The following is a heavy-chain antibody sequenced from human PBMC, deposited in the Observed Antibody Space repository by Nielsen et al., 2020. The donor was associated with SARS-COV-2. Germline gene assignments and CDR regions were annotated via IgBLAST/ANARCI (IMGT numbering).Heavy chain of an antibody. CDR1: GFTFDDYA. CDR3: AKVAVGDGDYLDY. V-gene: IGHV3-9*01. J-gene: IGHJ4*02. CDR2: ISWNSGSI. Sequence: SLKISCAASGFTFDDYAMHWVWQAPGKGLEWVSGISWNSGSIGYADSVKGRFTISRDNAKNSLYLQMNSLRAEDTALYYCAKVAVGDGDYLDYWGQGTLVTVSS. D-gene: IGHD4-17*01.